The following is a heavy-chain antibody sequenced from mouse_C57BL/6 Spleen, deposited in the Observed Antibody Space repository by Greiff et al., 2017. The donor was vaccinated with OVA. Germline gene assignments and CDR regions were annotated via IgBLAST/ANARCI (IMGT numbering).Heavy chain of an antibody. Sequence: EVQVVESGPELVKPGASVKIPCKASGYTFTDYNMDWVKQSHGKSLEWIGDINPNNGGTIYNQKFKGKATLTVDKSSSTAYMELRSLTSEDTAVYYCARWGTTGFAYWGQGTLVTVSA. CDR1: GYTFTDYN. V-gene: IGHV1-18*01. CDR3: ARWGTTGFAY. D-gene: IGHD1-1*01. J-gene: IGHJ3*01. CDR2: INPNNGGT.